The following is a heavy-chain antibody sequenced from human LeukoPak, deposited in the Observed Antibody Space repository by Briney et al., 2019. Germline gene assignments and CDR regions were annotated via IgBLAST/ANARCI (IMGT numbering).Heavy chain of an antibody. CDR2: IRGKDYGGTT. D-gene: IGHD6-13*01. V-gene: IGHV3-49*03. J-gene: IGHJ5*02. CDR3: SRNHYSSSWYPTAP. CDR1: GFTFGHYA. Sequence: PGRSLRLSCTPSGFTFGHYAMSWFRQAPGKWLEWVGFIRGKDYGGTTEYAASVKGRFTISRDDSKSIAYLQMNSLKTEDTAVYYCSRNHYSSSWYPTAPWGQGTLVIVSA.